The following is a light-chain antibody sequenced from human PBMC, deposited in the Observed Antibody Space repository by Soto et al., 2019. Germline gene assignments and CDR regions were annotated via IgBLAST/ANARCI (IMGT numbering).Light chain of an antibody. CDR2: EGS. CDR3: CSYAGSSTYVL. CDR1: SSDVGSYNL. J-gene: IGLJ2*01. Sequence: QSVLTQPASVSGSPGQSITISCTGTSSDVGSYNLVSWYQQHPGKAPKLMIYEGSKRPSGVSNRFSGSKSGNTASLTISGLHAEVEADYYCCSYAGSSTYVLFGGGTKLTVL. V-gene: IGLV2-23*01.